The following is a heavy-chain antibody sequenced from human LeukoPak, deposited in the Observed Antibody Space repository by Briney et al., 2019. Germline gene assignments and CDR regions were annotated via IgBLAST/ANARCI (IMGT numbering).Heavy chain of an antibody. CDR3: ARETTVAVNYGMDV. Sequence: PSQTLSLTCTVSGGSISSGGYYWSWIRQHPGKGLEWIGYIYYSGSTYYNPSLKSRVTISVNTSKNQFSLKLSSVTAADTAVYYCARETTVAVNYGMDVWGQGTTVTVSS. V-gene: IGHV4-31*03. CDR2: IYYSGST. J-gene: IGHJ6*02. CDR1: GGSISSGGYY. D-gene: IGHD4-23*01.